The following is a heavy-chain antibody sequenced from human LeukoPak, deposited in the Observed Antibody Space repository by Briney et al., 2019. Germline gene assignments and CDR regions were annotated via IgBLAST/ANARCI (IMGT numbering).Heavy chain of an antibody. CDR3: ARASLMINGDF. CDR1: GFTFSSYD. D-gene: IGHD3-16*01. V-gene: IGHV3-13*01. CDR2: IGITGDT. J-gene: IGHJ4*02. Sequence: GGSLRLSCAASGFTFSSYDMHWVRKAAGKGLEWVSAIGITGDTYYPGSVKGRFTISRENAKNSLYLQMNSLRVGDTAVYYCARASLMINGDFWGQGTLVTVSS.